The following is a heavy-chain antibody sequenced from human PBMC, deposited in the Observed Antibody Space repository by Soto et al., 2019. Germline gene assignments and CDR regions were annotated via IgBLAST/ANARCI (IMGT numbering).Heavy chain of an antibody. CDR1: GYTFTGYY. CDR3: GRGRSGELVIFY. D-gene: IGHD1-26*01. J-gene: IGHJ4*02. Sequence: XSVKVSCKGSGYTFTGYYIHWVRQTPGQGPEWMGEISPQTGGTKYAQKYQGRVAMTRDTSITTVYMELSNLSPDDTAVYYCGRGRSGELVIFYWGQGTLVTVSS. V-gene: IGHV1-2*02. CDR2: ISPQTGGT.